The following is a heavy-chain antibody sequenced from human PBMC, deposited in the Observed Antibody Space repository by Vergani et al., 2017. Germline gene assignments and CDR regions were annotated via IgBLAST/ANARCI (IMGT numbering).Heavy chain of an antibody. D-gene: IGHD1-26*01. Sequence: EVQLLESGGGLVQPGGSLRLSCAASGFTFSSYAMSWVRQAPGKGLEWVSSISSSSSYIYYADSVKGRFTISRDNSKNTLYLQMNSLRAEDTAVYYCAKARGSVGATTDYWGQGTLVTVSS. V-gene: IGHV3-23*01. J-gene: IGHJ4*02. CDR2: ISSSSSYI. CDR3: AKARGSVGATTDY. CDR1: GFTFSSYA.